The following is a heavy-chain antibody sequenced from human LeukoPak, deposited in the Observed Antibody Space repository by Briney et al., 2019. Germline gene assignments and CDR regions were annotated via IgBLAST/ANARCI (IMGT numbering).Heavy chain of an antibody. CDR1: GFTFSSYE. D-gene: IGHD3-10*01. CDR3: ARAFASSWFRPLDS. J-gene: IGHJ4*02. V-gene: IGHV3-48*03. Sequence: PGGSLRLSCAASGFTFSSYEMNWVRQAPGKGLEWVSYISSSGSPIYNADSVKGRFTISRDNAKNSLYLQMNSLRAEDTAVYYCARAFASSWFRPLDSWGQGTLVTVS. CDR2: ISSSGSPI.